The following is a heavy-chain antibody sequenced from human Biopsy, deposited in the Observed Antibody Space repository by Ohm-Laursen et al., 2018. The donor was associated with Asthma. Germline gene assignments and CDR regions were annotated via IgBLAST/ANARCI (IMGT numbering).Heavy chain of an antibody. CDR2: THYSGST. Sequence: PSETLSLTCTVSGASIRGSGSYWAWIRQAPGKGPEWIGTTHYSGSTFYKPSLGSRVTMSLDTSTNQFSLRLRSVTATDTAVYYCASPVNRAFGGYEWAAVFDYWGQGILVTVSS. V-gene: IGHV4-39*01. CDR3: ASPVNRAFGGYEWAAVFDY. D-gene: IGHD5-12*01. CDR1: GASIRGSGSY. J-gene: IGHJ4*02.